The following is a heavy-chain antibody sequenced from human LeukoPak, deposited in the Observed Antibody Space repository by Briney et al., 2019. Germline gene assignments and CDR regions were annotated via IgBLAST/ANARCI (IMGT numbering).Heavy chain of an antibody. D-gene: IGHD4-17*01. CDR1: GFTFSSYA. CDR2: IASDGSST. V-gene: IGHV3-74*01. J-gene: IGHJ4*02. CDR3: ARDFAGDRDY. Sequence: PGGSLRLSCAASGFTFSSYAMNWVRQAPGKGLVWVSRIASDGSSTTYADSVKGRFSIPRDNAKNTLYLQMSSLSAEDTAVYYCARDFAGDRDYWGQGTLVTVSS.